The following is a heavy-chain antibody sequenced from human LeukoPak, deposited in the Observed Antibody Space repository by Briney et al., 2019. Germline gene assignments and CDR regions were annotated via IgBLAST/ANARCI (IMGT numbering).Heavy chain of an antibody. V-gene: IGHV4-39*07. CDR2: INHSGST. CDR1: GGSISSGSYY. Sequence: SETLSLTCTVSGGSISSGSYYWGWLRQPAGKGLEWIGEINHSGSTNYHPSVKSPFTISVDTSKNQFSLKLSSVTAADTAVYYCARLNGYYGSGSYYKRRYYFDYWGQGTLVTVSS. J-gene: IGHJ4*02. CDR3: ARLNGYYGSGSYYKRRYYFDY. D-gene: IGHD3-10*01.